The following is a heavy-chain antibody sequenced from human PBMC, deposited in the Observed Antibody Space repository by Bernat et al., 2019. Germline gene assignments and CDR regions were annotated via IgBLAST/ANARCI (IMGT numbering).Heavy chain of an antibody. CDR2: ISYDGSTK. V-gene: IGHV3-30-3*01. CDR3: ARDFIRGRWLHRLDY. CDR1: GFTFSSYA. Sequence: QVQLVESGGGVVQPGRSLRLSCAASGFTFSSYAMHWVRQAPGKGLEWVAVISYDGSTKYYADSVKGRFTISRDNSKNTLNLQMNSLRAEDAAVYYCARDFIRGRWLHRLDYWGQGTLVTVSS. J-gene: IGHJ4*02. D-gene: IGHD5-24*01.